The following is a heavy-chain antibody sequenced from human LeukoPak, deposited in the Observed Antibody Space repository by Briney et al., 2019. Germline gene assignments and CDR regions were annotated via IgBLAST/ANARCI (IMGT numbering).Heavy chain of an antibody. Sequence: PSETLSLTCTVSGGSISSYYWSWIRQPPGKGLEWIGYIYYSGSTNYNPSLKSRVTISVDTSKNQFSLKLSSVTAADTAVYYCAKEGIFGVLRKAFDIWGQGTMVTVSS. D-gene: IGHD3-3*01. J-gene: IGHJ3*02. CDR1: GGSISSYY. V-gene: IGHV4-59*01. CDR3: AKEGIFGVLRKAFDI. CDR2: IYYSGST.